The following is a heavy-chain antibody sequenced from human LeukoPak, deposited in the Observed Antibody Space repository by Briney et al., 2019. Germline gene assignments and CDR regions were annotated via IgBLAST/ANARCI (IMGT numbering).Heavy chain of an antibody. CDR1: GGSISSGDYY. Sequence: SQTLSLTCTVSGGSISSGDYYWSWIRQPPGKGLEWIGYIYYSGSTYYNPSLKSRVTISVDTSKNQFSLKLNSVTAADTAVYYCARGRSDYDPEVYFDYWGQGTLVTVSS. CDR2: IYYSGST. V-gene: IGHV4-30-4*01. J-gene: IGHJ4*02. D-gene: IGHD4-17*01. CDR3: ARGRSDYDPEVYFDY.